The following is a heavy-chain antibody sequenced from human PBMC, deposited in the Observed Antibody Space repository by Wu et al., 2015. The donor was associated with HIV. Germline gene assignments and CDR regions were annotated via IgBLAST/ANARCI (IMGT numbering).Heavy chain of an antibody. CDR3: ARPREGYCSGGSCYHFDY. D-gene: IGHD2-15*01. Sequence: QVQLVQSGAEVKKPGSSVKVSCKASGGTFSSYAISWVRQAPGQGLEWMGGIIPIFGTANYAQKFQGRVTITADESTSTAYMELSSLRSEDTAVYYCARPREGYCSGGSCYHFDYWGQGTLVTVSS. J-gene: IGHJ4*02. CDR2: IIPIFGTA. V-gene: IGHV1-69*12. CDR1: GGTFSSYA.